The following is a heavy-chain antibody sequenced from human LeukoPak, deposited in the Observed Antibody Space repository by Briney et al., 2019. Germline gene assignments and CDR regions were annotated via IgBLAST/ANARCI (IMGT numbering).Heavy chain of an antibody. V-gene: IGHV3-21*01. Sequence: GGSLRLSCTASGFTFSSYSLNWVRQAPGKGLEWVSSVSTGSNYIYYADSVKGRFTISRDNDKNTLYLQMNSLRVEDTAVYYCAKDYYDSSGYSSLSFDYWGQGTLVTVSS. D-gene: IGHD3-22*01. CDR3: AKDYYDSSGYSSLSFDY. CDR2: VSTGSNYI. J-gene: IGHJ4*02. CDR1: GFTFSSYS.